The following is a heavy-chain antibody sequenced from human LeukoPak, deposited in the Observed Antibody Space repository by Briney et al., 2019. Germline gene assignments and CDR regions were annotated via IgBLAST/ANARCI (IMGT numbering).Heavy chain of an antibody. V-gene: IGHV4-59*01. D-gene: IGHD1-26*01. CDR2: IYYSGST. J-gene: IGHJ4*02. CDR1: GGSISSYY. CDR3: ARGDLVGAHFDY. Sequence: SETLSLTCTVSGGSISSYYWSWIRQPPGKGLEWIGYIYYSGSTNYNPSLKSRVTISVDTSKNQFSLKLSSVTAADTAVYYCARGDLVGAHFDYWGQGTLVTVSS.